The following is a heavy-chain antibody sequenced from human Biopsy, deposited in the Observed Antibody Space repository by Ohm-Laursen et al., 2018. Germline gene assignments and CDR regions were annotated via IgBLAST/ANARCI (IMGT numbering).Heavy chain of an antibody. CDR3: VRGVDYYDPYHYYALDG. J-gene: IGHJ6*02. Sequence: TLSLTCAVYGESFNGYYWSWIRQTPGKGLEWIGEINHSGRTNYNPSLKSRVTISVDTSKNQFPLKVRSVTAADTAVYYCVRGVDYYDPYHYYALDGWGQGTAVTVSS. CDR2: INHSGRT. D-gene: IGHD3-22*01. CDR1: GESFNGYY. V-gene: IGHV4-34*01.